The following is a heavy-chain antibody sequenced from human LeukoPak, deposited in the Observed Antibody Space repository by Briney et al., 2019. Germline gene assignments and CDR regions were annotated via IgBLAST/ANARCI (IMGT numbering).Heavy chain of an antibody. CDR1: GYTFTSYG. J-gene: IGHJ4*02. CDR2: ISAYNGNT. D-gene: IGHD3-10*01. Sequence: ASVKVSCKAPGYTFTSYGISWVRQAPGQGLEWMGWISAYNGNTNYAQKFQGRVTITADESTSTAYMELSSLRSEDTAVYYCAGSFYYGSGSITGGPFDYWGQGTLVTVSS. CDR3: AGSFYYGSGSITGGPFDY. V-gene: IGHV1-18*01.